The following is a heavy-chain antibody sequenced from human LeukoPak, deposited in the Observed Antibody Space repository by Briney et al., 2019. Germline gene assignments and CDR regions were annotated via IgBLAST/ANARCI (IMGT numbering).Heavy chain of an antibody. J-gene: IGHJ4*02. D-gene: IGHD3-10*01. CDR2: IKPDGSAT. CDR1: GFTYSDYW. CDR3: ARGLGPMALFDY. Sequence: GGSLRLSCVVSGFTYSDYWMGWVRQAPGEGLEWVANIKPDGSATYYVDSVKGRFTISRDNAKNSLYLQMNSLRAEDTAVYYCARGLGPMALFDYWGQGTLVTVSS. V-gene: IGHV3-7*01.